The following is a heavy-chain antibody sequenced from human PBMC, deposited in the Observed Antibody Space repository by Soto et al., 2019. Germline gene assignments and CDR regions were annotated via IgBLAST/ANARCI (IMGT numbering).Heavy chain of an antibody. Sequence: QVQLVQSGAELKKPGASVKVSCEASGGTFSSYSISWVRQAPGQGLEWMGGIIPVLGAANYAEKFKGRVTITADESTSTAYKELSSLRPQDTGVYSWARQGYIAAAGIVQHWGQGTLVTVSS. CDR2: IIPVLGAA. V-gene: IGHV1-69*01. CDR1: GGTFSSYS. D-gene: IGHD6-13*01. J-gene: IGHJ1*01. CDR3: ARQGYIAAAGIVQH.